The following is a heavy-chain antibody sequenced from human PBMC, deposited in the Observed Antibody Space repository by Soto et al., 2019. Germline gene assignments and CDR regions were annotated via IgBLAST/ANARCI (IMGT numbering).Heavy chain of an antibody. D-gene: IGHD3-9*01. Sequence: QVQLQQWGAGPLRPLETLSLTCGVSGGSFSGYYWSWIRQSPGKGLEWIGEINDRGSINYNPSLKSRVSISVNTSKNHYSLNLRSVTAADTAVYSCERESHDILTGPPWVWYFDLWGRGTLVTVSS. CDR3: ERESHDILTGPPWVWYFDL. J-gene: IGHJ2*01. CDR1: GGSFSGYY. V-gene: IGHV4-34*01. CDR2: INDRGSI.